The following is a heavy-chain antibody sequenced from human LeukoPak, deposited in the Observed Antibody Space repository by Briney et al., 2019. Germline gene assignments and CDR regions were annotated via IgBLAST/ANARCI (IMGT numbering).Heavy chain of an antibody. CDR2: ISGTSGST. Sequence: PGGSLRLSCAASGFIFSSYAMSWVRQAPGKGLEWGSVISGTSGSTYYADSVKGRFTISRDNSKNTLYLEMNSLRAEDTAVYYCAKGLTGGEYSSSWFDYWGQGTLVTVSS. CDR1: GFIFSSYA. D-gene: IGHD6-13*01. J-gene: IGHJ4*02. V-gene: IGHV3-23*01. CDR3: AKGLTGGEYSSSWFDY.